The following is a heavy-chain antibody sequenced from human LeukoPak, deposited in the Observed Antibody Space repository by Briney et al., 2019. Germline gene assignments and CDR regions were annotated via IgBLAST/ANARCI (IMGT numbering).Heavy chain of an antibody. V-gene: IGHV3-30-3*01. CDR1: GFTLSSYA. CDR3: ARSSSWSRPHYYYGMDV. Sequence: PGGSLRLSCAASGFTLSSYAMHWVRQAPGKGLEWVAVISYDGSNKYYADSVKGRFTISRDNSKNTLYLQMNSLRAEDTAVYYCARSSSWSRPHYYYGMDVWGQGTTVTVSS. D-gene: IGHD6-13*01. J-gene: IGHJ6*02. CDR2: ISYDGSNK.